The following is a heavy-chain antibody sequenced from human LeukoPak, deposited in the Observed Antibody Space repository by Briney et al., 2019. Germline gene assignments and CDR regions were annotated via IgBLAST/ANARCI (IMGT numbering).Heavy chain of an antibody. CDR2: TYYRAKWYN. Sequence: SQTLSLTCALSGDSFSSNSAAWNWIRQSPSRGLEWLGRTYYRAKWYNDYAVSVKSRITINPDTSKNQLSLQLNSVTPEDTAVYYCAEEAYDAFDIWGQGTMVTVSS. J-gene: IGHJ3*02. V-gene: IGHV6-1*01. CDR3: AEEAYDAFDI. CDR1: GDSFSSNSAA.